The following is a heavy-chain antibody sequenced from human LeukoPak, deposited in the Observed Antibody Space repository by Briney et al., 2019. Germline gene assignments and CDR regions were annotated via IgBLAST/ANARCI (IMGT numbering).Heavy chain of an antibody. CDR1: GGSISSSSYY. J-gene: IGHJ4*02. CDR3: ARGSYYPY. V-gene: IGHV4-39*07. D-gene: IGHD1-26*01. CDR2: IYHSGST. Sequence: KSSETLSLTCTVSGGSISSSSYYWGWIRQPPGKGLEWIGNIYHSGSTYYNPSLKSRVTISVDTSKNQFSLNLSSVTAADTALYYCARGSYYPYWGQGTLVTVSS.